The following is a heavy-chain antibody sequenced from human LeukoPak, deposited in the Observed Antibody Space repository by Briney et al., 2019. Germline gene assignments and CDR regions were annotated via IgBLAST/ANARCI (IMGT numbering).Heavy chain of an antibody. CDR1: GYTFTSYG. J-gene: IGHJ4*02. D-gene: IGHD6-19*01. V-gene: IGHV1-18*01. CDR2: ISAYNGNT. Sequence: ASVKVSCKASGYTFTSYGISWVRQAPGQGLEWMGWISAYNGNTNYAQKLQGRVTMTTDTSTSTAYMELRSLRSDDTAVCYCARGSRIAVAVTRFDYWGQGTLVTVSS. CDR3: ARGSRIAVAVTRFDY.